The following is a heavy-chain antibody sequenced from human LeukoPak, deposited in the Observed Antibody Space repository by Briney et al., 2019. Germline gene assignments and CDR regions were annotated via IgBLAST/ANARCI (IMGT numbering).Heavy chain of an antibody. D-gene: IGHD7-27*01. CDR2: IYYSGST. CDR1: GGSISSSSYY. V-gene: IGHV4-39*07. Sequence: SEILSLTCTVSGGSISSSSYYWGWIRQPPGKGLEWVGSIYYSGSTYYNPSLKSRVTISVDTSKNQFSLKLSSVTAADTAVYYCARVRTGDYYYGMDVWGQGTTVTVSS. J-gene: IGHJ6*02. CDR3: ARVRTGDYYYGMDV.